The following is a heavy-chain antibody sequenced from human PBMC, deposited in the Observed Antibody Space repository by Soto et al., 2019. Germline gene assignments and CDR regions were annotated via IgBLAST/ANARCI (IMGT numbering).Heavy chain of an antibody. J-gene: IGHJ4*01. Sequence: ETLSLTCNVSGVSIIDTSYYWGWIRQPPGKGLEWIGTIYFNRNTFYNPSLKSRLTISVDTSKNQISLRLTSVTAADTAVYYCARQGSYWGHGTLVTVSS. CDR2: IYFNRNT. CDR1: GVSIIDTSYY. CDR3: ARQGSY. V-gene: IGHV4-39*01.